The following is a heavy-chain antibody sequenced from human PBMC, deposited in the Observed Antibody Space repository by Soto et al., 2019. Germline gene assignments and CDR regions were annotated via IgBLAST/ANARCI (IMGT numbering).Heavy chain of an antibody. Sequence: GESLKISCKGSGYSFTSYWIGWVRQMPGKGLEWMGIIYPGDSDTRYSPSFQGQVTISADKSISTAYLQWSSLKASDTAMYYCARHPIVVVPAAYNNPREYYYYYMDGWGKGNTVTVSS. V-gene: IGHV5-51*01. CDR2: IYPGDSDT. CDR1: GYSFTSYW. D-gene: IGHD2-2*01. J-gene: IGHJ6*03. CDR3: ARHPIVVVPAAYNNPREYYYYYMDG.